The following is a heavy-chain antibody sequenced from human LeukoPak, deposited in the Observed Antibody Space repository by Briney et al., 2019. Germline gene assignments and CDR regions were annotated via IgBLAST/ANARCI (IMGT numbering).Heavy chain of an antibody. D-gene: IGHD5-12*01. J-gene: IGHJ4*02. Sequence: PGRSLRLSCAASGFTFSSYGMHWVRQAPGKGLEWVAVISYDGSNKYYADSVKGRFTISRDNSKNTLYLQMNSLRAEDTAVYYCARDLTGSGYPDYWGQGTLVTVSS. V-gene: IGHV3-30*19. CDR3: ARDLTGSGYPDY. CDR2: ISYDGSNK. CDR1: GFTFSSYG.